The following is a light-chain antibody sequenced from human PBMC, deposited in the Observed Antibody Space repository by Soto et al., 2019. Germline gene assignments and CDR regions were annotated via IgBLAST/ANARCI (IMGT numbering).Light chain of an antibody. CDR2: KAS. CDR3: QHYNSYSEA. CDR1: QSISSG. J-gene: IGKJ1*01. Sequence: DIQMTQPPSTLSGSVGDRVTITCRASQSISSGLAWYQQKPGKAPKHLIYKASTLKSGVPSRFSGSGSGTEFTLTISSLQPDDFATYYCQHYNSYSEAFGQGTKVDIK. V-gene: IGKV1-5*03.